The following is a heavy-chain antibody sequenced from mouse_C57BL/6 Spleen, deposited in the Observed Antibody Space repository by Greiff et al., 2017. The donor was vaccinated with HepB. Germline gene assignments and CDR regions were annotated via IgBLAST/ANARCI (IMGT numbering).Heavy chain of an antibody. CDR2: IYPGDGDT. V-gene: IGHV1-80*01. CDR1: GYAFSSYW. Sequence: QVQLKQSGAELVKPGASVKISCKASGYAFSSYWMNWVKQRPGKGLEWIGQIYPGDGDTNYNGKFKGKATLTADKSSSTAYMQLSSLTSEDSAVYFCARTGGNYDYAMDYWGQGTLVTVSA. J-gene: IGHJ3*01. CDR3: ARTGGNYDYAMDY. D-gene: IGHD2-1*01.